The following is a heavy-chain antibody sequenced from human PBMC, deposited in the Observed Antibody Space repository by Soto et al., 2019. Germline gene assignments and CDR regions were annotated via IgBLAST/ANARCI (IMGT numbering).Heavy chain of an antibody. V-gene: IGHV4-59*12. D-gene: IGHD6-19*01. CDR3: ARDLAVAGTIDDYYYGMDV. CDR2: IYYSGST. CDR1: GGSISSYY. Sequence: SETLSLTCTVSGGSISSYYWSWIRQPPGKGLEWVGYIYYSGSTYYNPSLKSRVTISVDTSKNQFSLKLSSVTAADTAVYYCARDLAVAGTIDDYYYGMDVWGQGTTVTVSS. J-gene: IGHJ6*02.